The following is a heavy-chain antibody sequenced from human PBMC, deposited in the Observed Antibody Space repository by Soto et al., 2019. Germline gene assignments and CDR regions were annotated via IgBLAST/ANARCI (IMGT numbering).Heavy chain of an antibody. CDR2: IKWNGGST. V-gene: IGHV3-20*01. Sequence: GRSLRLSCAASGFTFDGYGMSWVRQAPGKGLEWVSGIKWNGGSTGYADSVKGRFTISRDNAKNSLYLQMNSLRAEDTALYHCARAGDNWNEASWFDPWGQGTLVTVSS. CDR3: ARAGDNWNEASWFDP. D-gene: IGHD1-20*01. J-gene: IGHJ5*02. CDR1: GFTFDGYG.